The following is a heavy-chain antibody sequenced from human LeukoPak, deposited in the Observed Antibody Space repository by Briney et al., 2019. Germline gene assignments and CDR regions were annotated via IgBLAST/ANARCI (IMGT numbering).Heavy chain of an antibody. CDR2: INPSGGST. CDR1: GYTFSSYG. J-gene: IGHJ4*02. CDR3: AREAFRGNFFDY. V-gene: IGHV1-46*01. Sequence: ASVKVSCKASGYTFSSYGISWVRQAPGQGLEWMGIINPSGGSTNYAQKLQGRVTMTGDMSTSTVYMELSSLRSEDTAVYYCAREAFRGNFFDYWGQGTLVTVSS. D-gene: IGHD3-10*01.